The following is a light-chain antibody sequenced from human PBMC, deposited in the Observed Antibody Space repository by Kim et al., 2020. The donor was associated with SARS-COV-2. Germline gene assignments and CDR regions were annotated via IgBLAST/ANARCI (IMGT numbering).Light chain of an antibody. CDR1: KLGNKY. CDR2: QDN. CDR3: QAWDSGAGWV. Sequence: VAPGQTASITCSGDKLGNKYACWYQQKPGQSPVLVIYQDNKRPSGIPERFSGSNSGNTATLTISGTQAMDEADYYCQAWDSGAGWVFGGGTQLTVL. J-gene: IGLJ3*02. V-gene: IGLV3-1*01.